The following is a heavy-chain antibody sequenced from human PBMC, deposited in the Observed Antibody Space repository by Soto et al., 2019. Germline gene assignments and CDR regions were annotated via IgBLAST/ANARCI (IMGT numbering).Heavy chain of an antibody. CDR1: GHTFTSYD. Sequence: ASVKVSCKASGHTFTSYDINWVRQATGQGLEWMGWMNPNSGNTGYAQKFQGRVTMTRNTSISTAYMELSSLRSEDTAVYYCARASSRVDGMDVWGQGTTVTVSS. CDR2: MNPNSGNT. V-gene: IGHV1-8*01. D-gene: IGHD6-13*01. J-gene: IGHJ6*02. CDR3: ARASSRVDGMDV.